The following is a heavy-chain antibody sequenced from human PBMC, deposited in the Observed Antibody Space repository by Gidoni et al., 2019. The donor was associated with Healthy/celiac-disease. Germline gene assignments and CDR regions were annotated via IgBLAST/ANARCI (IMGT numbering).Heavy chain of an antibody. V-gene: IGHV3-15*01. D-gene: IGHD2-15*01. Sequence: EVQLVESGGGLVKPGGSLRLSCAASGFTFSNAWMSWVRQAPGKGLQWGGRIKSKTDGGTTDYAAPVKGRFTISRDDSKNTLYLQMNSLKTEDTAVYYCTTLGSGGSCCHFDYWGQGTLVTVSS. J-gene: IGHJ4*02. CDR1: GFTFSNAW. CDR2: IKSKTDGGTT. CDR3: TTLGSGGSCCHFDY.